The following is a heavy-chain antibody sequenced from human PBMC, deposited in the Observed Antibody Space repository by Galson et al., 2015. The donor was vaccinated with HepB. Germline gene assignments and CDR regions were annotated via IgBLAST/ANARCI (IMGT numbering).Heavy chain of an antibody. CDR3: AKDDAGIGMSY. J-gene: IGHJ4*02. Sequence: SLRLSCAASGFIFGSYWMSWVRQAPGKGLEWVANIKLDGSDKYYEDSVKGRFTISRDNAKNSLYLQMNNLRAEDTAIYYCAKDDAGIGMSYWGRGTLVTVFS. CDR1: GFIFGSYW. V-gene: IGHV3-7*03. D-gene: IGHD6-13*01. CDR2: IKLDGSDK.